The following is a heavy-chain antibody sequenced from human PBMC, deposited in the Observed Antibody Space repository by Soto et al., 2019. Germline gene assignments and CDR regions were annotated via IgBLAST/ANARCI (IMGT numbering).Heavy chain of an antibody. D-gene: IGHD2-15*01. V-gene: IGHV1-69*01. Sequence: QVQLVQSGAEVKKPGSSVKVSCKAPGGTFSTYAISWVRQAPGQGLEWMGGVIPIFGTPKYAQKFQGRVTITANESTSTGYREVRSLISEDTAVYYCARSQGGSSSLDIYYYYYYGMDVWGQGTTVTVSS. CDR1: GGTFSTYA. CDR3: ARSQGGSSSLDIYYYYYYGMDV. CDR2: VIPIFGTP. J-gene: IGHJ6*02.